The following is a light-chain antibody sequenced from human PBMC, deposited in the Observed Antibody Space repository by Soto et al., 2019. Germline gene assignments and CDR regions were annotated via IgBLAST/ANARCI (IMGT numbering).Light chain of an antibody. J-gene: IGLJ1*01. CDR2: EVT. V-gene: IGLV2-14*01. Sequence: QSALTQPAAVSGSRGQSITISCTGTSSDVGAYYYVSWYQHHPGRAPQLMIYEVTNRPSGVSNRFSGSKSGNTASLTISGLQAEDEADYYCSSYTTSSTYVFGTGTKVTVL. CDR1: SSDVGAYYY. CDR3: SSYTTSSTYV.